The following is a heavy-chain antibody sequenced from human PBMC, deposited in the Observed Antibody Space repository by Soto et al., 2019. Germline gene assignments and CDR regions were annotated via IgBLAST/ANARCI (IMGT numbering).Heavy chain of an antibody. CDR1: GGSISSSSYY. CDR3: ARQARELRDYYYGMDV. V-gene: IGHV4-39*01. D-gene: IGHD1-26*01. CDR2: IYYSGST. Sequence: SETLSLTCTVSGGSISSSSYYWGWIRQPPGKGLEWIGSIYYSGSTYYNPSLKSRVTISVDTSKNQFSLKLSSVTAADTAVYYCARQARELRDYYYGMDVWGQGTTVT. J-gene: IGHJ6*02.